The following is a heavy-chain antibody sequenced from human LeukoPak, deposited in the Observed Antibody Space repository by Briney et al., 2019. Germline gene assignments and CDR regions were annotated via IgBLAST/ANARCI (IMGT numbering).Heavy chain of an antibody. CDR3: ARVKRWGDAYDI. V-gene: IGHV1-8*01. D-gene: IGHD5-24*01. CDR2: MNPNSGNT. CDR1: GYTFTSYD. J-gene: IGHJ3*02. Sequence: GASVKVSCKASGYTFTSYDINWVRQATGQGLEWMGWMNPNSGNTGYAQKFQGRVTMTRNTSISTPYMALSTLKSEDTAVYYCARVKRWGDAYDIWGQGTMVTVSS.